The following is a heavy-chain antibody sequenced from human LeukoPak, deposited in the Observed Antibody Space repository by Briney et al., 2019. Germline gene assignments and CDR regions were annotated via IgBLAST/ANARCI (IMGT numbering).Heavy chain of an antibody. CDR1: GFTFSSYS. Sequence: TGGSLRLSCAASGFTFSSYSMNWVRQAPGKGLEWVSSISSSSSYIYYADSVKGRFTISRDNAKNSLYLQMNSLRAEDTAVYYCASNTAMVHKFDYWGQGTLVTVSS. CDR2: ISSSSSYI. J-gene: IGHJ4*02. CDR3: ASNTAMVHKFDY. V-gene: IGHV3-21*01. D-gene: IGHD5-18*01.